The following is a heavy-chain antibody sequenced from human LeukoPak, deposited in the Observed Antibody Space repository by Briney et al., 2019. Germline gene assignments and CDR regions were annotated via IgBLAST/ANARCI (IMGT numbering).Heavy chain of an antibody. CDR3: ANPDFWSGRDY. CDR1: GFTFSSYG. Sequence: PGRSLRLSCAASGFTFSSYGMHWVRQAPGKGLEWVAVISYDGSNKYYAVSVKGRFTISRDNSKNTLYLQMNSLRAEDTAVYYCANPDFWSGRDYWGQGTLVTVSS. V-gene: IGHV3-30*18. D-gene: IGHD3-3*01. J-gene: IGHJ4*02. CDR2: ISYDGSNK.